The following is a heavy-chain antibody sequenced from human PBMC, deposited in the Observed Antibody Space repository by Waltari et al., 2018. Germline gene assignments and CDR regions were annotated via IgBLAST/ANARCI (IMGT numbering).Heavy chain of an antibody. CDR3: AREDGETIDY. J-gene: IGHJ4*02. V-gene: IGHV1-2*06. CDR1: GYSFTSYW. Sequence: VQLVQSGAEVKKPGESLKISCKGSGYSFTSYWIGWVRQAPGQGLEWMGRINPNSGGTNYAQKFQGRVTMTRDTSISTAYMELSRLRSDDTAVYYCAREDGETIDYWGQGTLVTVSS. CDR2: INPNSGGT.